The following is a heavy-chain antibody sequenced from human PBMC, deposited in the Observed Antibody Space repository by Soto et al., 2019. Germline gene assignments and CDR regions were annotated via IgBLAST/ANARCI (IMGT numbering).Heavy chain of an antibody. CDR1: GGSISSSSYY. D-gene: IGHD3-9*01. J-gene: IGHJ3*02. V-gene: IGHV4-39*01. Sequence: QLQLQESGPGLVKPSETLSLTCTVSGGSISSSSYYWGWIRQPPGKGLEWIGSIYYSGSTYYNPSLKSRVTISVDTSKNQFSLKLSSVTAADTAVYYCARKNHDILTGSDAFDIWGQGTMVTVSS. CDR2: IYYSGST. CDR3: ARKNHDILTGSDAFDI.